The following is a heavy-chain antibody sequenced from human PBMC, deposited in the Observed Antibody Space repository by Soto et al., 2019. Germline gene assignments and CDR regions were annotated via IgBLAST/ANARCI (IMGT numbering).Heavy chain of an antibody. V-gene: IGHV5-51*01. J-gene: IGHJ6*02. Sequence: GESLKISCKGSGYSFTTYWIAWVGQMPGKGLEWMGIINPGDSDTRYSPSFQGQVTISADNSINTAYLQWSSLKASDTAIYYCARHEQFYYSYYGMDVWGQGTTVIVYS. CDR2: INPGDSDT. D-gene: IGHD6-19*01. CDR3: ARHEQFYYSYYGMDV. CDR1: GYSFTTYW.